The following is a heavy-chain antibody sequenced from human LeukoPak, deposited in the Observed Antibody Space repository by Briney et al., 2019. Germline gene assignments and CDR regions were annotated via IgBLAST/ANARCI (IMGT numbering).Heavy chain of an antibody. CDR1: GFTFSSYW. V-gene: IGHV3-7*03. CDR3: ARGRFGVVRGGDPIRNWFDP. J-gene: IGHJ5*02. Sequence: GGSLRLSCAASGFTFSSYWMSWVRQAPGKGLEWVANIKQDGSEKYYVDSVKGRFTISRDNAKNSLYLQMNSLRAEDTAVYYCARGRFGVVRGGDPIRNWFDPWGQGTLVTVSS. D-gene: IGHD3-10*01. CDR2: IKQDGSEK.